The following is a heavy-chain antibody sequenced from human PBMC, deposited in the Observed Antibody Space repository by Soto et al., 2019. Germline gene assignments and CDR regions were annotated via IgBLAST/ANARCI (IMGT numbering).Heavy chain of an antibody. V-gene: IGHV2-5*02. Sequence: SGPTLVNPTQTLTLTCTFSGFSLSTSGVGVGWNRQPPGKALEWLALIFLDDDKRYSPSLKSRLTITKDTSKNQVVLTMTNMDPVDTATYYCAHRRGVGASPESLFDYWGQGTLVTVSS. CDR3: AHRRGVGASPESLFDY. CDR2: IFLDDDK. J-gene: IGHJ4*02. CDR1: GFSLSTSGVG. D-gene: IGHD1-26*01.